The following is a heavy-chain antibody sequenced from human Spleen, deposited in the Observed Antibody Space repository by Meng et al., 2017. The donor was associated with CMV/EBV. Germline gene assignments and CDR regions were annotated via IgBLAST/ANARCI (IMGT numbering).Heavy chain of an antibody. J-gene: IGHJ3*02. Sequence: GGSLRLSCAASGFTFSSYWMSWVRQAPGKGLECVSGINWNGGSTGYADSVKGRFTISRDNAKNSLYLQMNSLRAEDTALYYCARSSNRWLGRAGAFDIWGQGTMVTVSS. CDR3: ARSSNRWLGRAGAFDI. CDR1: GFTFSSYW. V-gene: IGHV3-20*04. D-gene: IGHD4-23*01. CDR2: INWNGGST.